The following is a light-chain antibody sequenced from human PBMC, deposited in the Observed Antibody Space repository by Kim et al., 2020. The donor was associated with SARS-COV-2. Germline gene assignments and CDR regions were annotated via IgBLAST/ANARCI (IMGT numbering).Light chain of an antibody. CDR1: QSITNT. CDR3: LQYYRYST. V-gene: IGKV1-5*03. Sequence: LSSSVRYRLPITCRASQSITNTLAWVQQKSGKAPHLLIYMASSVESAVPSRFSCIGSGTEFPLTLSSLQPYDFAIFYCLQYYRYSTLGQGTNLEL. J-gene: IGKJ2*01. CDR2: MAS.